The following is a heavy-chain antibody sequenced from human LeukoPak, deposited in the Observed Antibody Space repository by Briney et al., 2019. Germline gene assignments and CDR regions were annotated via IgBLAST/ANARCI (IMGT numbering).Heavy chain of an antibody. J-gene: IGHJ4*02. CDR1: GFTFSSYV. D-gene: IGHD6-19*01. CDR3: AGIAVAAPNDY. Sequence: GGSLRLSCAASGFTFSSYVMHWVRQAPGKGLEWVAVISYDGSNKYYADSVKGRFTISRDNSKNTLYLQMNSLRAEDTAVYYCAGIAVAAPNDYWGQGTLVTVSS. V-gene: IGHV3-30*04. CDR2: ISYDGSNK.